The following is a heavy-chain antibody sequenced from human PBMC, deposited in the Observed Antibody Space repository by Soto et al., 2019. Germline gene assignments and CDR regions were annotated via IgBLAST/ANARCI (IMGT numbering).Heavy chain of an antibody. CDR2: TYIGGST. J-gene: IGHJ6*02. D-gene: IGHD1-26*01. V-gene: IGHV3-66*01. CDR1: GFSVSDNY. CDR3: ARDRSQAGMDV. Sequence: EVQLVESGGGLVQPGGSLRLSCAASGFSVSDNYMNWVRQAPGKGLEWVSVTYIGGSTYYADSVKGRFTISRDNSKNTLSLQMNSLRAEGTAVYYCARDRSQAGMDVWGQGTTVTVSS.